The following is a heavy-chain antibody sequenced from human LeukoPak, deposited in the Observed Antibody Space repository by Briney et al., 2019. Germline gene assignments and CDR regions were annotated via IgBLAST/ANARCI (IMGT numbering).Heavy chain of an antibody. CDR3: ARWKLLWFGELNYYFDY. V-gene: IGHV3-23*01. CDR1: GFTFSSYA. CDR2: ISGSGGST. Sequence: GGSLRLSCAASGFTFSSYAMSWVRQAPGKGLEWVSAISGSGGSTYYADSVKGRFTISRDNSKNTLYLQMNSLRAEDTAVYYCARWKLLWFGELNYYFDYWGQGTLVTVSS. D-gene: IGHD3-10*01. J-gene: IGHJ4*02.